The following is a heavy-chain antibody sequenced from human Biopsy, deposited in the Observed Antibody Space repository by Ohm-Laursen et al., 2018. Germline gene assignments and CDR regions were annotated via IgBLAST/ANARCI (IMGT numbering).Heavy chain of an antibody. CDR1: GDSISSYY. CDR3: ARVRGGFLEWFDY. J-gene: IGHJ5*01. V-gene: IGHV4-59*01. Sequence: SETLSLTCTVSGDSISSYYWSWIRQPPGRVMEWIASIYYSGTTHKNPSLKSRVTISVDTSQGLLSLDLSSVTAADTAVYYCARVRGGFLEWFDYWGQGTLVTVSS. CDR2: IYYSGTT. D-gene: IGHD3-3*01.